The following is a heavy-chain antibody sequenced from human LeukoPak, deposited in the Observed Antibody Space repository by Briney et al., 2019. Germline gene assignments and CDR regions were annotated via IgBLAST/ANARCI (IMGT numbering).Heavy chain of an antibody. CDR3: ARTILSGNIVVVVAATDY. J-gene: IGHJ4*02. CDR2: ISAYNGNT. Sequence: ASVKVSCKASGYTFTSYGISWVRQAPGQGLEWMGWISAYNGNTNYAQKLQGRVTMTTDTSTSTAYMELRSLRSDDTAVYYCARTILSGNIVVVVAATDYWGQGTLVTVSS. D-gene: IGHD2-15*01. V-gene: IGHV1-18*01. CDR1: GYTFTSYG.